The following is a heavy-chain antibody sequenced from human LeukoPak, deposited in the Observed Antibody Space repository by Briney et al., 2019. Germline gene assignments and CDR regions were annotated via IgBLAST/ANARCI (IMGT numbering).Heavy chain of an antibody. V-gene: IGHV4-4*09. J-gene: IGHJ6*03. CDR2: IYTCGST. CDR3: ARLDRFGTNAYYMDV. Sequence: SETLSLTCSVSGDSISCYLWRWLRQPPEEGVEGFGYIYTCGSTNYNPSLKSRLTISVDTSKNQFSLRLTSVTAADTAVYYCARLDRFGTNAYYMDVWGKGTTVTVSS. D-gene: IGHD3-10*01. CDR1: GDSISCYL.